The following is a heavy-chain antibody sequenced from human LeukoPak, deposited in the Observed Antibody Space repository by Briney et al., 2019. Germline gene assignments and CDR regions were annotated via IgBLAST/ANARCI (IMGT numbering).Heavy chain of an antibody. CDR3: ARGVGCSGGSCSDY. D-gene: IGHD2-15*01. CDR1: GYTFTSYD. V-gene: IGHV1-8*01. CDR2: MNPNSGNK. J-gene: IGHJ4*02. Sequence: ASVKVSCKASGYTFTSYDINWVRQATGQGLEWMGWMNPNSGNKGYAQKFQGRVTMTRNTSISTAYMELSSLRSEDTAVYYCARGVGCSGGSCSDYWGQGTLVTVSS.